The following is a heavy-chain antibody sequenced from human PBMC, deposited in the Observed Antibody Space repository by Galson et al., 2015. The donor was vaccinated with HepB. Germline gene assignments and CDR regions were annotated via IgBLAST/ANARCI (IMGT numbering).Heavy chain of an antibody. V-gene: IGHV3-23*01. J-gene: IGHJ4*02. D-gene: IGHD1-26*01. Sequence: SLRLSCAASGFTFSSYAMSWVRQAPGKGLAWVPSFSGSGSIAYYADSVKGRFTISRDNSKNTLYLQMNSLRAEDTAVYYCVKSGRGGSGRCIDFWGQGTLVTVSS. CDR1: GFTFSSYA. CDR3: VKSGRGGSGRCIDF. CDR2: FSGSGSIA.